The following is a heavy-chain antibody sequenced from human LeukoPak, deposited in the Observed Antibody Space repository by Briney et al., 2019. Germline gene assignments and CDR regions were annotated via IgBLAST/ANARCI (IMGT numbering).Heavy chain of an antibody. J-gene: IGHJ4*02. V-gene: IGHV4-38-2*01. CDR3: ARVSYSAGDY. Sequence: PSETLSLTCAVSGYSISSGYYWGWIRQPPGKGLEWIGSIYHSGSTYYNPSLKSRVTISVDTSKNQFSLKLSSVTAADTAVYYCARVSYSAGDYWGQGTLVTVSS. D-gene: IGHD6-13*01. CDR2: IYHSGST. CDR1: GYSISSGYY.